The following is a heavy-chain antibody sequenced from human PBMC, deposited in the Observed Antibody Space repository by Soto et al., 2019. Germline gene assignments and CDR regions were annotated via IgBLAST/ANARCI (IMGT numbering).Heavy chain of an antibody. J-gene: IGHJ5*02. V-gene: IGHV4-39*01. CDR1: GGSISSSNDY. Sequence: SSETLSLTCTVSGGSISSSNDYWGWIRQPPGKGLEWIGSIFYSGSTYYNPSLRSRVTISVDMSKNQFSLKLSSVTAADTAVFYCARLGVVDRITVFGVVIGRFDPWGQGTLVTVSS. CDR3: ARLGVVDRITVFGVVIGRFDP. D-gene: IGHD3-3*01. CDR2: IFYSGST.